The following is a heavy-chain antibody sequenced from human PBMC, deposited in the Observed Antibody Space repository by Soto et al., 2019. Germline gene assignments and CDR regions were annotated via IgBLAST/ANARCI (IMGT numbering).Heavy chain of an antibody. J-gene: IGHJ6*02. CDR2: IIPIFGTV. CDR3: ARTEDIVVVPAGHYYYGMDV. CDR1: GGTFSSYA. V-gene: IGHV1-69*01. Sequence: QVQLVQSGAEVKKPGSSVKVSCKASGGTFSSYAISWVRQAPGQGLEWMGGIIPIFGTVNYAQKFQGRVTITTDEYTSTAYMELGSLRSEDTAVYYCARTEDIVVVPAGHYYYGMDVWGQGTTVTVSS. D-gene: IGHD2-2*01.